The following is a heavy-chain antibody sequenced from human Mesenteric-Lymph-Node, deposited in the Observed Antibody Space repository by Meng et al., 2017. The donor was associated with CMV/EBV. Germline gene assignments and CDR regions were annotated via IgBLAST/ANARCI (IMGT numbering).Heavy chain of an antibody. CDR2: INPHSGGT. CDR3: ARDSRFGELSLTNWFDP. J-gene: IGHJ5*02. D-gene: IGHD3-10*01. CDR1: YTFPGYY. V-gene: IGHV1-2*06. Sequence: YTFPGYYMHWVQQAPGPGLEWMGRINPHSGGTNYAQKFQGRVTMTRDTSISTAYMELSRLRSDDTAVYYCARDSRFGELSLTNWFDPWGQGTLVTVSS.